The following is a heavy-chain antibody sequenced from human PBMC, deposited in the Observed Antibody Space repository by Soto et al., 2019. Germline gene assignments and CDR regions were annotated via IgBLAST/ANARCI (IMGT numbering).Heavy chain of an antibody. CDR3: AKGDVFFAY. J-gene: IGHJ4*02. CDR1: GGSISNYD. Sequence: SLILCLSCTVAGGSISNYDGSWSHQPLGKGLAWIGYIYNSGSTNYNPSLKSRVTLAVDTSKNQFSLKLSSVAAADEAVYYFAKGDVFFAYWVQGTLVPSPQ. CDR2: IYNSGST. V-gene: IGHV4-59*01.